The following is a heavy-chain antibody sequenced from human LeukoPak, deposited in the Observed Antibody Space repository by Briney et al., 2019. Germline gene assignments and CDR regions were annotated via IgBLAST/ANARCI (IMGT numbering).Heavy chain of an antibody. CDR3: AKSLFTSATGTGRAFHI. J-gene: IGHJ3*02. V-gene: IGHV3-23*01. CDR1: GFTFSSYS. D-gene: IGHD1-1*01. Sequence: GGSLRLSCAASGFTFSSYSMNWVRQAPGKGLEWVSAISASGDVTFHADSVRGRFTISRDNSKSTLFLQMNDLRVEDTAKFYCAKSLFTSATGTGRAFHIWGQGTMVSVSS. CDR2: ISASGDVT.